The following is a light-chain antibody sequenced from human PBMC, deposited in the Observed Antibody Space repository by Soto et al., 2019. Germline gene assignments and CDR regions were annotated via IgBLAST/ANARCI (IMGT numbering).Light chain of an antibody. J-gene: IGLJ3*02. Sequence: QAVVTQPPSASGPPGQRVTISCSGSSSNIGDNSAYWFQQLPGTAPKLLIYRSTQRPSGVPDRFSGSKSGTSASLAISGLRSEDEADYYCAAWDGSLSAWVFGGGTKLTVL. CDR2: RST. CDR1: SSNIGDNS. CDR3: AAWDGSLSAWV. V-gene: IGLV1-47*01.